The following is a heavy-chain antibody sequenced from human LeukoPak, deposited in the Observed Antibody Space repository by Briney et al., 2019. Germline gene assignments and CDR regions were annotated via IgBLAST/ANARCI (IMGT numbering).Heavy chain of an antibody. CDR2: IRYDGSNK. D-gene: IGHD1-26*01. V-gene: IGHV3-30*02. J-gene: IGHJ3*02. CDR3: AKDTQYSGSPDAFDI. CDR1: GFTFSSYS. Sequence: QPGGSLRLSCAASGFTFSSYSMNWVRQAPGKGLEWVAFIRYDGSNKYYADSVKGRFTISRDNSKNTLYLQMNSLRAEDTAVYYCAKDTQYSGSPDAFDIWGQGTMVTVSS.